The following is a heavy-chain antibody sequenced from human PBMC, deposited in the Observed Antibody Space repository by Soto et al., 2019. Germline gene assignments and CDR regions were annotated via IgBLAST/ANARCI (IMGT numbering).Heavy chain of an antibody. CDR2: IIPIFGTA. J-gene: IGHJ5*02. CDR1: GGTFSSYA. CDR3: ARDMVTGYNWNPAWFDP. Sequence: QVQLVQSGAEVKKPGSSVKVSCKASGGTFSSYAISWVRQAPGQGLEWMGGIIPIFGTANYAQKFQGRVTITADKSTSTAYMELSSLRSEDTAVYYCARDMVTGYNWNPAWFDPWGQGTLVTVSS. D-gene: IGHD1-20*01. V-gene: IGHV1-69*06.